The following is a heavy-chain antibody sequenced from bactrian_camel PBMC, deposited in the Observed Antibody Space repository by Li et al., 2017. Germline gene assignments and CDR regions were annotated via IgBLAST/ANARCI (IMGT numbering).Heavy chain of an antibody. V-gene: IGHV3S54*01. Sequence: QVQLVESGGGSVQIGGSLTLACAASRGFDDANAEWGWFRQAPGKEREAVARIYTGGSSAEYADSVKGRFTIFIDHVMGTLDLQMNSLKPEDTAMYYCAAKVSAVCSANSLGRVSPNYWGQGTQVTVS. CDR1: RGFDDANA. D-gene: IGHD1*01. J-gene: IGHJ4*01. CDR3: AAKVSAVCSANSLGRVSPNY. CDR2: IYTGGSSA.